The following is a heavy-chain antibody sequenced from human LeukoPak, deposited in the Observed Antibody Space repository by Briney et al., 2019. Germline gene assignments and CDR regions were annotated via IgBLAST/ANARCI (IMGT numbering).Heavy chain of an antibody. D-gene: IGHD3-10*01. CDR1: GFTLNGYW. CDR3: ARVATGSYDWFDP. CDR2: INSDGSTT. Sequence: PGGSLRLSCAAPGFTLNGYWMHWVRQAPGKGLVWVSRINSDGSTTSYADSVKGRFTISRDNSKNTLYLQMNSLRAEVTAVYFCARVATGSYDWFDPWGQGTLVTVSS. J-gene: IGHJ5*02. V-gene: IGHV3-74*01.